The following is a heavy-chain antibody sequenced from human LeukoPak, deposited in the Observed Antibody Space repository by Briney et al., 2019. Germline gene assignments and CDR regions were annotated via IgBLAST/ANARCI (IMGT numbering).Heavy chain of an antibody. CDR1: GGAISTSNYY. CDR3: AKSNSYGLVDI. Sequence: SETLSLTCTVSGGAISTSNYYWGWIPQPPGKGLEWSGNIFYSGSTYYSPSLKSRVTISLDTSRNQFSLKMNSGTAADTAVYYCAKSNSYGLVDIWGQGTMVTVSS. D-gene: IGHD3-16*02. CDR2: IFYSGST. V-gene: IGHV4-39*07. J-gene: IGHJ3*02.